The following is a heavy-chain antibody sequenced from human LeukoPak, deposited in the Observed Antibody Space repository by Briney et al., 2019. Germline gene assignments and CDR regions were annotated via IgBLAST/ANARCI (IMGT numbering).Heavy chain of an antibody. Sequence: GGSLRLSCAASGFTFDDYAMHWVRQAPGKGLEWVSGISWNSGSIGYADSVKGRFTISRDNAKNSLYLQMNSLRAEDTALYYCAKLGGRQWLGPFDYWGQGTLVTVSS. CDR1: GFTFDDYA. J-gene: IGHJ4*02. CDR3: AKLGGRQWLGPFDY. D-gene: IGHD6-19*01. CDR2: ISWNSGSI. V-gene: IGHV3-9*01.